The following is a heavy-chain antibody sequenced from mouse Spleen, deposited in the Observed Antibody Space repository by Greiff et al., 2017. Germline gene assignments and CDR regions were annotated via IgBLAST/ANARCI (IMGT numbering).Heavy chain of an antibody. J-gene: IGHJ3*01. V-gene: IGHV5-17*01. CDR2: ISSGSSTI. CDR1: GFTFSDYG. D-gene: IGHD2-4*01. CDR3: ASKEIYYDYDGFAY. Sequence: EVQLVESGGGLVKPGGSLKLSCAASGFTFSDYGMHWVRQAPEKGLEWVAYISSGSSTIYYADTVKGRFTISRDNAKNTLFLQMTSLRSEDTAMYYCASKEIYYDYDGFAYWGQGTLVTVSA.